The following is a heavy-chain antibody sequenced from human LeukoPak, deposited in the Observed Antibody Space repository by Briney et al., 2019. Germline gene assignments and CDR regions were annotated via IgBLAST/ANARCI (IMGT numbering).Heavy chain of an antibody. CDR2: ISGSGGRT. CDR1: GVTFSGDA. J-gene: IGHJ5*02. V-gene: IGHV3-23*01. Sequence: GGSLRLSCAASGVTFSGDAMSWGSEAPGEGLEWVSAISGSGGRTHYADSVKGRFTICRDNSKTTLYLQMNSLRAEDTAVYYCAQRGYDILTGYYAWGQGTLVTVSS. CDR3: AQRGYDILTGYYA. D-gene: IGHD3-9*01.